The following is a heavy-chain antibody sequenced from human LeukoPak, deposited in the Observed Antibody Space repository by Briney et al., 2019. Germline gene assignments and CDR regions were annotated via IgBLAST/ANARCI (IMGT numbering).Heavy chain of an antibody. Sequence: RPSETLSLTCTVSGDSIRGFYWSWIRQPAGKGLEWIGRMSASGSTNYNPSLKSRVTMSVDTSKNQFSLKLSSVTAADTAVYYCARDSDSYYDILTASYYYGMDVCGQGTTVTVSS. CDR2: MSASGST. V-gene: IGHV4-4*07. CDR1: GDSIRGFY. D-gene: IGHD3-9*01. J-gene: IGHJ6*02. CDR3: ARDSDSYYDILTASYYYGMDV.